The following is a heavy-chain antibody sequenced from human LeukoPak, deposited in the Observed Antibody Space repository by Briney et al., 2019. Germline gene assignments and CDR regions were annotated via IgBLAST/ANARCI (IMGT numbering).Heavy chain of an antibody. J-gene: IGHJ5*02. V-gene: IGHV4-38-2*01. CDR2: IYHSGST. CDR3: ARSKCGSTSCYGGNWFDP. Sequence: SETLSLTCAVSGYSISTGYYWGWIRQPPGKGLEWIGTIYHSGSTYYNPSLKSRVTISVDTSKNQFSLKLGSVTAADTALYYCARSKCGSTSCYGGNWFDPWGQGTLVTVSS. CDR1: GYSISTGYY. D-gene: IGHD2-2*01.